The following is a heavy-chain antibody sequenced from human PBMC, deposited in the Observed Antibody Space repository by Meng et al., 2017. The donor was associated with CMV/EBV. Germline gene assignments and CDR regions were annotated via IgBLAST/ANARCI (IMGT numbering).Heavy chain of an antibody. CDR3: ARSRQRYSSSSNGDY. D-gene: IGHD6-6*01. Sequence: GESLKISCAASGFTFSSYWMHWVRQAPGKGLVWVSRINSDGSGTSYADSVKGRFTISRDNAKNTLYLQMNSLRAEDTAVYYCARSRQRYSSSSNGDYWGQGTLVTVSS. CDR1: GFTFSSYW. CDR2: INSDGSGT. J-gene: IGHJ4*02. V-gene: IGHV3-74*01.